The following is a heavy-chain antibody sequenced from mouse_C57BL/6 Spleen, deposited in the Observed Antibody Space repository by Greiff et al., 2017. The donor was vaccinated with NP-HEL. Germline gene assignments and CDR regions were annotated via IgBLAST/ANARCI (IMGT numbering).Heavy chain of an antibody. J-gene: IGHJ4*01. CDR2: VYPGSGSI. D-gene: IGHD3-2*02. CDR1: GYTFTEYT. V-gene: IGHV1-62-2*01. CDR3: ARHDSSCYGPLYYAMDY. Sequence: VQLQQSGAELVKPGASVKLSCKASGYTFTEYTIHWVKQRSGQGLEWIGWVYPGSGSIKYNEKFKDKATLTADKSSSTVYMELSRLTYEDSAVYFCARHDSSCYGPLYYAMDYWGQGTSVTVSS.